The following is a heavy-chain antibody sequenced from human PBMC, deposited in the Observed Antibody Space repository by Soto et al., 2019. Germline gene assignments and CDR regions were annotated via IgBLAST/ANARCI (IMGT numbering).Heavy chain of an antibody. J-gene: IGHJ2*01. CDR3: ARSPPWYIAVDGTDWYFDL. CDR2: ISGGGSST. V-gene: IGHV3-23*01. CDR1: GFTFRTYG. D-gene: IGHD6-19*01. Sequence: EEQLLESGGGLVQPGGSLRLSCAASGFTFRTYGMSWVRQAPGKGLEWVSGISGGGSSTYYADSVKGRFTISRDNSKNTLYLQTNSLRAEDTAVYYCARSPPWYIAVDGTDWYFDLWGRGTLVTVSS.